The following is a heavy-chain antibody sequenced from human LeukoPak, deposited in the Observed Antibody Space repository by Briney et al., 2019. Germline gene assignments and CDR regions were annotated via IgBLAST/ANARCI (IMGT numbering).Heavy chain of an antibody. CDR3: ARTYDSSGYYYDGY. Sequence: GGSLRLSCAASGFTFSSYGMHWVRQAPGKGLEWVAVIWYDGSNKYYADSVKGRFTISRDNSKNTLYLQMNSLRAEDTAVYYCARTYDSSGYYYDGYWGQGTLVTVSS. V-gene: IGHV3-33*01. D-gene: IGHD3-22*01. CDR2: IWYDGSNK. J-gene: IGHJ4*02. CDR1: GFTFSSYG.